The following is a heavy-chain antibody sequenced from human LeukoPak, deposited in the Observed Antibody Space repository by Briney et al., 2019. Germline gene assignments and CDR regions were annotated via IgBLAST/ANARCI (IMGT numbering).Heavy chain of an antibody. CDR3: ARYLGYYYDSSGYSHFDY. CDR2: IYHSGST. D-gene: IGHD3-22*01. CDR1: GYSISSGYY. V-gene: IGHV4-38-2*02. Sequence: SETLSLTCTVSGYSISSGYYWGWIRQPPGKGLEWIGSIYHSGSTYYNPSLKSRVTISVDTSKNQFSLKLSSVTAADTAVYYCARYLGYYYDSSGYSHFDYWGQGTLVTVSS. J-gene: IGHJ4*02.